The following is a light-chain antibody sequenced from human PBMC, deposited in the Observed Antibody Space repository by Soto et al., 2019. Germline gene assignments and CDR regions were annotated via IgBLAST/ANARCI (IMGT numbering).Light chain of an antibody. Sequence: ILLTQSPSTLALSPGERATLSCRASQSVRSYLAWYQQKPGQAPRLLIYDASNRATGIPARFRGSGSGTDFTLTISCLQSEDFATYYCQQYYSYPRTFGQGTKVDIK. J-gene: IGKJ1*01. V-gene: IGKV3-11*01. CDR3: QQYYSYPRT. CDR2: DAS. CDR1: QSVRSY.